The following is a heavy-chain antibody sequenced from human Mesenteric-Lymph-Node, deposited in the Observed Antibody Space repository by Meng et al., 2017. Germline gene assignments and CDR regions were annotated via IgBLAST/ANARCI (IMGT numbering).Heavy chain of an antibody. V-gene: IGHV1-3*01. J-gene: IGHJ1*01. CDR2: INAGNGNT. D-gene: IGHD6-19*01. CDR1: GYTFTSYA. CDR3: ARDSGGWYPLSLEH. Sequence: SVKVSCKASGYTFTSYAMHWVRQAPGQRLEGMGWINAGNGNTKYSQKFQGRVTITRDTSASTAYMELSSLRSEDTAVYYCARDSGGWYPLSLEHWGQGTLVTVSS.